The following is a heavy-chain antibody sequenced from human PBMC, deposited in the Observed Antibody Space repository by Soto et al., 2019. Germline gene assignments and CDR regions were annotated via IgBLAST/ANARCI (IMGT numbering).Heavy chain of an antibody. CDR2: IYYSGST. CDR3: ARLGFQWRLDY. V-gene: IGHV4-39*01. Sequence: PSETLSLTCTVSGGSISSSSYYWGWIRQPPGKGLEWIGSIYYSGSTYYNPSLKSRVTISVDTSKNQFSLKLSSVTAADTAVYYCARLGFQWRLDYWGQGTLVTVSS. J-gene: IGHJ4*02. D-gene: IGHD6-19*01. CDR1: GGSISSSSYY.